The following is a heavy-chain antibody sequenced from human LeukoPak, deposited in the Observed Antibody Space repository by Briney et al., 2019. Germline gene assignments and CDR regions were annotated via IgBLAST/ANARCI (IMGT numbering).Heavy chain of an antibody. J-gene: IGHJ4*02. D-gene: IGHD2-15*01. CDR3: ARGLGYIYYFDY. V-gene: IGHV4-34*01. CDR2: VNHSGRT. Sequence: PSETLSLTCAVYGGSFSDYWWTWIRQSPGKGLEWIGEVNHSGRTNYNPSLKSRVSISVDRSKKQFSLKLSSVTAADTAVYYCARGLGYIYYFDYWGQGTLVTVSS. CDR1: GGSFSDYW.